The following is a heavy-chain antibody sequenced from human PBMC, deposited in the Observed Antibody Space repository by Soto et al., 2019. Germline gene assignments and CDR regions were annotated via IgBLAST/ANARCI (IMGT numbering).Heavy chain of an antibody. CDR3: AKDLAYCGGDCYSPYYYGMDV. CDR2: ISYDGSNK. D-gene: IGHD2-21*02. V-gene: IGHV3-30*18. Sequence: PGGSLRLSCAASGFTFSSYGMHWVRQAPGKGLEWVAVISYDGSNKYYADSVKGRFTISRDNSKNTLYLQMNSLRAEDTAVYYSAKDLAYCGGDCYSPYYYGMDVWGQGTTVTVSS. J-gene: IGHJ6*02. CDR1: GFTFSSYG.